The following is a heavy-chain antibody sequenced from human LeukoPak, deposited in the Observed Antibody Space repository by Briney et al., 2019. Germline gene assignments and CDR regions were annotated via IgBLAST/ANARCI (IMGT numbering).Heavy chain of an antibody. CDR3: AKEGVLRFLEWLLPYYFDY. J-gene: IGHJ4*02. CDR2: LSFDGDEK. D-gene: IGHD3-3*01. CDR1: GFTFNTYS. V-gene: IGHV3-30-3*01. Sequence: PGGSLRLSCVASGFTFNTYSMHWVRQAPGKGLEWVAVLSFDGDEKHYADSVKGRFTISRDNSKNTLYLQMNSLRAEDTAVYYCAKEGVLRFLEWLLPYYFDYWGQGTLVTVSS.